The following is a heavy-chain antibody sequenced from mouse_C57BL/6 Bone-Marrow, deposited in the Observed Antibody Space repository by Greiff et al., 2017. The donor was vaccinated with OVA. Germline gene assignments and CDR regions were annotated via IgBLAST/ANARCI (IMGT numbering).Heavy chain of an antibody. CDR2: IYPSDSET. V-gene: IGHV1-61*01. J-gene: IGHJ3*01. D-gene: IGHD1-1*01. CDR3: ARRFYYYGTPWFAY. CDR1: GCTFTSYW. Sequence: VQLQQPGAELVRPGSSVKLSCKASGCTFTSYWMDWVKQRPGQGLEWIGNIYPSDSETHYNQKFKDKATLTVDKSSSTAYMQLSSLTSEDSAVYYCARRFYYYGTPWFAYWGQGTLVTVSA.